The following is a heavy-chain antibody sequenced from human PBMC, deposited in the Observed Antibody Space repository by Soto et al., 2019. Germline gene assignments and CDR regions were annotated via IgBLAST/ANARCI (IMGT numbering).Heavy chain of an antibody. J-gene: IGHJ4*02. CDR1: GGSISSGGYS. CDR2: IYHSGST. Sequence: QLQLQESGSGLVKPSQTLSLTCAVSGGSISSGGYSWSWIRQPPGKGLEWIGYIYHSGSTYYNPSLKSRLTISVDRYKNQFSLKLSSVTAADPAVYYCAAGGGLPRYYWGQGTLVTVSS. CDR3: AAGGGLPRYY. D-gene: IGHD5-12*01. V-gene: IGHV4-30-2*01.